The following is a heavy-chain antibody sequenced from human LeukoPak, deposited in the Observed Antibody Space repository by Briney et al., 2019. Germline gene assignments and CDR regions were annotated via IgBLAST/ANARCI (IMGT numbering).Heavy chain of an antibody. CDR2: IKQDGSER. Sequence: SGGSLRLSCAASEFSVGSNYMTWVRQAPGKGLEWVANIKQDGSERYFVDSVKGRFTISRDNAKNSLYLQMNSLTAEDSAVYYCARYDADTGSTDYWGQRTLVTVSS. CDR3: ARYDADTGSTDY. V-gene: IGHV3-7*01. CDR1: EFSVGSNY. D-gene: IGHD1-7*01. J-gene: IGHJ4*02.